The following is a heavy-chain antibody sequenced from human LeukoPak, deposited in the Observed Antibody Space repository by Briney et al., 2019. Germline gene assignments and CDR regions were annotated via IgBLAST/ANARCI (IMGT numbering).Heavy chain of an antibody. CDR1: GFTFSYYG. V-gene: IGHV3-33*01. J-gene: IGHJ4*02. D-gene: IGHD3-10*01. Sequence: GGSLRLSCAASGFTFSYYGMHWVRQAPGKGLEWVAVIWHDGSKQYYADSVKGRFTISRDSSKSMLYLQMNSLRAEDTAVYYCARDSSPDYFGSGSYYDYWGQGTLVTVSS. CDR2: IWHDGSKQ. CDR3: ARDSSPDYFGSGSYYDY.